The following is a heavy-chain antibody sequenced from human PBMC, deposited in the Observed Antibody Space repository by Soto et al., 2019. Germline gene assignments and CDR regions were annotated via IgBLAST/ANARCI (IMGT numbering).Heavy chain of an antibody. J-gene: IGHJ6*02. CDR1: GFTFSSYG. D-gene: IGHD5-12*01. Sequence: QVQLVESGGGVVQPGRSLRLSCAASGFTFSSYGMHWVRQAPGKGLEWVAVIWFDGTNKYYADSVKGRFTISRDNSKNALHLQMNSLRAQDTAVYYCARDRGYSGYDSPRYYYGMDVWGQGTTVTVSS. CDR2: IWFDGTNK. V-gene: IGHV3-33*01. CDR3: ARDRGYSGYDSPRYYYGMDV.